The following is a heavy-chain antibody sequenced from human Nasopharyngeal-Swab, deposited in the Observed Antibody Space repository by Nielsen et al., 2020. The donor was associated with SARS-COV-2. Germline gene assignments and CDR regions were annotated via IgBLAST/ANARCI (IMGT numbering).Heavy chain of an antibody. CDR3: ARDGCSSTSCYGAMYYYYYMDV. J-gene: IGHJ6*03. CDR2: IWYDGSNK. D-gene: IGHD2-2*01. Sequence: LSCAASGFTLSSYGMTRVRQAPGTELEWVAVIWYDGSNKYYADSVKGRFTISRDNSKTTLYLQMNSLRAEDTAVYYCARDGCSSTSCYGAMYYYYYMDVWGKGTTVTVSS. V-gene: IGHV3-33*01. CDR1: GFTLSSYG.